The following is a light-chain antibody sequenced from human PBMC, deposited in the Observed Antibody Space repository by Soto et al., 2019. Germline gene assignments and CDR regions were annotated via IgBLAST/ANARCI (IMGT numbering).Light chain of an antibody. CDR2: SAS. V-gene: IGKV3-15*01. CDR3: QQYNDWPPWT. CDR1: QSVDNK. J-gene: IGKJ1*01. Sequence: EIVMTQSPATLSVSPGERVTLSCRASQSVDNKLAWYQHKPGQAPRLVIYSASTRATGIPARFSGSGAGTEFTLTITSLQSEDFAVYSCQQYNDWPPWTFGQGTKVEIK.